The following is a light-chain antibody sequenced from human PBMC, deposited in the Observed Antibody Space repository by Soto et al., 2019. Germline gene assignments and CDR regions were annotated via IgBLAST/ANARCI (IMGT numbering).Light chain of an antibody. CDR2: GNS. CDR1: SSNIGAGYE. Sequence: QSVLTQPPSVSGAPGQRVTISCTGSSSNIGAGYEVHWYQQLPETAPKLLIYGNSNRPSGVPDRFSGSKSGTSASLAITGLQAEDEADYYCQSFDSSLSARYVFGTGTKVTVL. CDR3: QSFDSSLSARYV. J-gene: IGLJ1*01. V-gene: IGLV1-40*01.